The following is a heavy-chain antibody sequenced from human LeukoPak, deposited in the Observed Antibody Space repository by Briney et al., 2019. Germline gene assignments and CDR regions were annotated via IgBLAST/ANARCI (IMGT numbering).Heavy chain of an antibody. CDR1: GGTFSSYT. J-gene: IGHJ5*02. D-gene: IGHD2-2*03. Sequence: GASVKVSCKASGGTFSSYTISWVRPAPGQGLEWMGRINPILGIANYAQKFQGRVTITADKSTSTAYMELSSLRSEDTAVYYCARDYGYCSSTSCSRNWFDPWGQGTLVTVSS. CDR2: INPILGIA. V-gene: IGHV1-69*04. CDR3: ARDYGYCSSTSCSRNWFDP.